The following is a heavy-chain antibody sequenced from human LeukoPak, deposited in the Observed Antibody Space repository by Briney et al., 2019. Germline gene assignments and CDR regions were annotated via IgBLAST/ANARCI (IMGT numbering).Heavy chain of an antibody. Sequence: GASVKVSCKASGYTFTGYHMHWVRQAPGQGLEWMGWINPNSGGTNYAQKFQGRVTMTRDTSISTAYMELSRLRSDDTAVYYCALGFGSQLELEMTCFDYWGQGTLVTVSS. D-gene: IGHD1-1*01. J-gene: IGHJ4*02. V-gene: IGHV1-2*02. CDR3: ALGFGSQLELEMTCFDY. CDR1: GYTFTGYH. CDR2: INPNSGGT.